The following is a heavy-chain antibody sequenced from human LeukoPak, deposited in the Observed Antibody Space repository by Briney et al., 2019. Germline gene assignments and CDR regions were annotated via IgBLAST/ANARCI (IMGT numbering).Heavy chain of an antibody. CDR3: ARGYYDFWSGYYFWGNVSSNWFDP. D-gene: IGHD3-3*01. V-gene: IGHV4-59*11. Sequence: SETLSLTCTVSGGSISSHYWSWIRQPPGKGLEWIGYIYYSGSTNYSPSLKSRVTISVDTSKNQFSLKLSSVTAADTAVYYCARGYYDFWSGYYFWGNVSSNWFDPWGQGTLVTVSS. J-gene: IGHJ5*02. CDR2: IYYSGST. CDR1: GGSISSHY.